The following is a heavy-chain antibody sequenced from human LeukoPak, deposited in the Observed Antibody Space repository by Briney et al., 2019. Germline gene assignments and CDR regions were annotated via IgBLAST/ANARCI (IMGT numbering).Heavy chain of an antibody. V-gene: IGHV3-15*01. CDR3: TTPSGSYYGGFDY. CDR1: GFTFSNAW. D-gene: IGHD3-10*01. CDR2: IKSKTDGGTT. J-gene: IGHJ4*02. Sequence: PGGSLRLSCAASGFTFSNAWMSWVRQAPGKGLEWVGRIKSKTDGGTTDYAAPVKGRFTISRDDSKNTLYLQMNSLKTEDTAVYYCTTPSGSYYGGFDYWGQGTLVTVSS.